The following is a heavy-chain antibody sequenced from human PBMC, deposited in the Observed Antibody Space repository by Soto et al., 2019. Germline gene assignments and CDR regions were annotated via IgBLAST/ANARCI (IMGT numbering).Heavy chain of an antibody. Sequence: QVQVVESGGGVVQPGRSLRLSCAASGFTFSSFGMHWVRQAPGKGLEWVSLIWYDGSKKSYGDSVKGRFTISRDNSRNTVYLYMNSLRADDTAVYYCARDASYYSLWSGYYPSRNGMDVWGQGTTVTVSS. CDR2: IWYDGSKK. J-gene: IGHJ6*02. D-gene: IGHD3-3*01. CDR3: ARDASYYSLWSGYYPSRNGMDV. V-gene: IGHV3-33*01. CDR1: GFTFSSFG.